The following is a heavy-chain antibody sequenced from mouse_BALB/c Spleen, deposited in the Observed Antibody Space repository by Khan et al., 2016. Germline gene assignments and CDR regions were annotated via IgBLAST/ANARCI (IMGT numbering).Heavy chain of an antibody. CDR2: INPGSSTI. V-gene: IGHV4-2*02. Sequence: EVKLLESGGGLVQPGGSLNLSCAASGFDFSRYWMSWARQAPGKGQEWIGEINPGSSTINYTPSLKDKFIISRDNAKNTLYLQMSKVRSEDTALYYCARLHGNYDAMDYWGQGTSVTVSS. D-gene: IGHD2-1*01. J-gene: IGHJ4*01. CDR3: ARLHGNYDAMDY. CDR1: GFDFSRYW.